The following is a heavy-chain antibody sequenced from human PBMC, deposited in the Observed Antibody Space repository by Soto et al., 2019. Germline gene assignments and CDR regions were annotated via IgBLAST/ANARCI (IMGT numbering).Heavy chain of an antibody. V-gene: IGHV3-11*06. CDR2: ISSSSSYT. J-gene: IGHJ4*02. CDR1: GFTFSDYY. D-gene: IGHD6-13*01. CDR3: ASDRGSSSWYVPYYFDY. Sequence: QVQLVESGGGLVKPGGSLRLSCAASGFTFSDYYMSWIRQAPVKGLEWVSYISSSSSYTNYADSVKGRFTISRDNAKNSLYLQMNSLRAEDTAVYYCASDRGSSSWYVPYYFDYWGQGTLVTVSS.